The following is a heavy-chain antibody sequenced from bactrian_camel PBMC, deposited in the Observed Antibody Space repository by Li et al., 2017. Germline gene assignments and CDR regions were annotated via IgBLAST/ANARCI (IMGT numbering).Heavy chain of an antibody. J-gene: IGHJ4*01. CDR2: INDANHNGLT. Sequence: VQLVESGGGLVQPGESLSLSCVVSGLTFAAYAWTWARQAPGKGFEWVATINDANHNGLTAYAPFAEGRFTISRDDAKNTLYLQLNNLKIGDTAMYYCVQGGIGASAVKGQGTQVTVS. V-gene: IGHV3S44*01. D-gene: IGHD7*01. CDR1: GLTFAAYA.